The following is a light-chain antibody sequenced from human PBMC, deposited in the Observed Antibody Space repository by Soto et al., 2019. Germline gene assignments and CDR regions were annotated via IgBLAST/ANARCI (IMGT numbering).Light chain of an antibody. Sequence: QLVLTQSPSASASLGASVKLTCTLSSGHSNYAIAWHQHRPEKGPRYLLKIDRDGTHSKGDGISERFSGSISGAERYLTISSLQSEDEADYYCQTWGTGIRVFGTGTKLTVL. J-gene: IGLJ1*01. CDR2: IDRDGTH. CDR1: SGHSNYA. V-gene: IGLV4-69*02. CDR3: QTWGTGIRV.